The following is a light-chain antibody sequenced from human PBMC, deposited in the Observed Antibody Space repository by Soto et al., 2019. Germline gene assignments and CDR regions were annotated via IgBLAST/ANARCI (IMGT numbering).Light chain of an antibody. V-gene: IGLV2-8*01. CDR1: GXDVGAYKY. Sequence: QSALTQPRSASGSPGQSLTISCAGTGXDVGAYKYVSWYQQHPGKAPKLIIYEVDKRPSGVPDRFSGSKSGNTASLTVSGLQAEDEADYYCSSYGGSNIPLYVFGTGTKVIVL. CDR2: EVD. J-gene: IGLJ1*01. CDR3: SSYGGSNIPLYV.